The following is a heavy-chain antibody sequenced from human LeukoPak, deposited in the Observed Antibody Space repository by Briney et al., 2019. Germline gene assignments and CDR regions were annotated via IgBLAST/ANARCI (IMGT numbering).Heavy chain of an antibody. CDR3: ARDDIVVVAAAMGFDY. CDR2: ISAYNGNK. D-gene: IGHD2-2*01. V-gene: IGHV1-18*04. Sequence: ASVKVSCKASGYTFTSYGISWVRQAPGQGLEGMGWISAYNGNKNYAQKLQGRVTMTTDTSTSTAYMELRSLRSDDTAVYYCARDDIVVVAAAMGFDYWGQGTLVTVSS. J-gene: IGHJ4*02. CDR1: GYTFTSYG.